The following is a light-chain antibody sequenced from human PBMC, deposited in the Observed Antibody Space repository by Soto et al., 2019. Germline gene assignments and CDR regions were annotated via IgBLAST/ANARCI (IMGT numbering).Light chain of an antibody. CDR3: MQGTHWPIT. J-gene: IGKJ5*01. Sequence: DVVMTQYPLSLSVTLGQQASFSCRSSQSLVYSDGDTYLNWFHQRPGQSPRRIIYEVSKWDSGVPDRLSGSGSGTDLKLKISRVEAEDVGIYYCMQGTHWPITCGHGTRLEIK. V-gene: IGKV2D-30*01. CDR2: EVS. CDR1: QSLVYSDGDTY.